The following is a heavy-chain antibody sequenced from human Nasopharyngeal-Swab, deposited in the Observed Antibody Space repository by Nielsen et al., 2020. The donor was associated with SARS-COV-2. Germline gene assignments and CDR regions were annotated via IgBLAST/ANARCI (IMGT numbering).Heavy chain of an antibody. CDR3: ARPSGSYSVPAFDI. CDR1: GYTFTSYG. J-gene: IGHJ3*02. D-gene: IGHD1-26*01. CDR2: ISAYNGNT. Sequence: ASVKASCKASGYTFTSYGISWVRQAPGQGLEWMGWISAYNGNTNYAQKLQGRVTMTTDTSTSTAYMELRSLRSDDTAVYYCARPSGSYSVPAFDIWGQGTMVTVSS. V-gene: IGHV1-18*01.